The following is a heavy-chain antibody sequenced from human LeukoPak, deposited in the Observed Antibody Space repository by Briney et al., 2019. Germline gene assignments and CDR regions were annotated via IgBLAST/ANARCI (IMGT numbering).Heavy chain of an antibody. CDR2: IKSKTDGGTT. CDR1: RFTFSNAW. CDR3: TTDPGFDY. Sequence: PGGSLRLSCAPSRFTFSNAWMSLGRQAPGKGVEWVGRIKSKTDGGTTDYAAPVKGRFTISRDDSQNTLYLQMNSLKTDDTAVYSCTTDPGFDYWGQGTLVTVSS. J-gene: IGHJ4*02. D-gene: IGHD2-8*02. V-gene: IGHV3-15*01.